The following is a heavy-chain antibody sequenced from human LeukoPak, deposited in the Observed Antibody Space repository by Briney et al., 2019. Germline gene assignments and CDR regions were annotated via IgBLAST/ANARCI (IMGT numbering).Heavy chain of an antibody. D-gene: IGHD2-15*01. CDR1: GFTFSSYW. J-gene: IGHJ4*02. CDR3: AREYCSGGTCYLPGY. CDR2: IKQDGSEK. V-gene: IGHV3-7*03. Sequence: GGSLRLSCAASGFTFSSYWMSWVRQAPGTALEWVANIKQDGSEKYYVDSVKGRFTISRDNAKNSLYLQMNSLRAEDTAVYYCAREYCSGGTCYLPGYWGQGTLVTVSS.